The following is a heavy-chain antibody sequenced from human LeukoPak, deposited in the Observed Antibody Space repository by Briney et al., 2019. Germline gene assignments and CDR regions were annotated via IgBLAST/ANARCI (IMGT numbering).Heavy chain of an antibody. D-gene: IGHD4-17*01. Sequence: GRPLRLSCAASGFTFSSYGMHWVRQAPGKGLEWVAVIWYDGSNKYYADSVKGRFTISRDNSKNTLYLQMNSLRAEDTAVYYCARNQDYGVYNSVGAFDIWGQGTMVTVSS. CDR2: IWYDGSNK. CDR3: ARNQDYGVYNSVGAFDI. CDR1: GFTFSSYG. V-gene: IGHV3-33*01. J-gene: IGHJ3*02.